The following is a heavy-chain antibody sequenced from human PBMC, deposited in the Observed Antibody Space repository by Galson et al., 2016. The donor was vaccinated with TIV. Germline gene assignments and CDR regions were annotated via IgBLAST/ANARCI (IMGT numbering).Heavy chain of an antibody. CDR2: ISYDGNYK. CDR3: ARADHQYVSCWYSDYYYYGMDI. CDR1: GFAFRSSA. J-gene: IGHJ6*02. D-gene: IGHD6-19*01. Sequence: SLRLSCAASGFAFRSSAMYWVRQAPGKGLQCVAIISYDGNYKYYADSVKGRFTISRDNSMNRLYLQMNGLTPADTAFYYCARADHQYVSCWYSDYYYYGMDIWGQGTTVTFS. V-gene: IGHV3-30*04.